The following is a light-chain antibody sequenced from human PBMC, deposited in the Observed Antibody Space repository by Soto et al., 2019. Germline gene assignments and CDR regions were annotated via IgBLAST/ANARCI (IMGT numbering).Light chain of an antibody. Sequence: EIVMTQSPATLSVSTGERATLSCRASQSVSSNLARYQQKPGQTPKLLIYVASTRATGIPARFSGSGSGTEFTLTISSLQSEDFAVYYCQQYNVWPLTFGGGTKVEFK. V-gene: IGKV3-15*01. CDR1: QSVSSN. CDR3: QQYNVWPLT. J-gene: IGKJ4*01. CDR2: VAS.